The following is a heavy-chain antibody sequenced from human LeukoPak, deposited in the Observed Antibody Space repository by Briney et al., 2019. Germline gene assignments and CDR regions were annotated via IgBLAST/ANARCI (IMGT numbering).Heavy chain of an antibody. J-gene: IGHJ4*02. V-gene: IGHV3-9*01. CDR3: AKEQGYYDSSGYARFDY. CDR1: GFTFDDYA. D-gene: IGHD3-22*01. CDR2: ISWNSGSI. Sequence: GRSLGLSCAASGFTFDDYAMHWVRQAPGKGLEWVSGISWNSGSIGYADSVKGRFTISRDNAKNSLYLQMNSLRAEDTALYYCAKEQGYYDSSGYARFDYWGQGTLVTVSS.